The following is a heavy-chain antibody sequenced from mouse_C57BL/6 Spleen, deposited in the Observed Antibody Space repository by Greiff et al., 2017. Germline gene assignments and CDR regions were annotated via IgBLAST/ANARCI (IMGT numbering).Heavy chain of an antibody. CDR3: TRYGYSEAMDY. CDR2: INPSTGGT. V-gene: IGHV1-42*01. Sequence: VQLQQSGPELVKPGASVKISCKASGYSFTGYYMNWVKQSPEKSLEWIGEINPSTGGTTYNQKFKAKATLTVDKSSSTAYMQLKSLTSEDSAVYYCTRYGYSEAMDYWGQGTSVTVSS. D-gene: IGHD1-1*02. J-gene: IGHJ4*01. CDR1: GYSFTGYY.